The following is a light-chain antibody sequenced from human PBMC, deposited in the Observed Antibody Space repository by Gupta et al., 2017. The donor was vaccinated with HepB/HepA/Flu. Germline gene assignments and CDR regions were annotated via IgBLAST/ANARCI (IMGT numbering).Light chain of an antibody. CDR2: AAS. V-gene: IGKV1-39*01. CDR1: QSISSY. CDR3: QQSYSTPLT. Sequence: DIQMTQSPSSLSASVGDRVTITCRASQSISSYLNWYQQKPGKAPKLLIYAASSLQSGVPSRFSGSGSGTDFTLTISILQPEDFATYYCQQSYSTPLTFGCGTKVEIK. J-gene: IGKJ4*01.